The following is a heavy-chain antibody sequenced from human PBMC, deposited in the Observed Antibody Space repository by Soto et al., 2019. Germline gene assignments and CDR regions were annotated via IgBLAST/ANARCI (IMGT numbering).Heavy chain of an antibody. Sequence: EVQLLESGGGLVQPGGSLTLSCAASGFTFSTYAMGWVRQAPGKGLEWVSTIQGRDDTTFYADSVRGRFTISRDNSKNTMSLQMNTLRGDDTAVYYCAKETDPRRCYGVDYWGQGALVTVSS. CDR1: GFTFSTYA. V-gene: IGHV3-23*01. D-gene: IGHD2-2*01. J-gene: IGHJ4*02. CDR2: IQGRDDTT. CDR3: AKETDPRRCYGVDY.